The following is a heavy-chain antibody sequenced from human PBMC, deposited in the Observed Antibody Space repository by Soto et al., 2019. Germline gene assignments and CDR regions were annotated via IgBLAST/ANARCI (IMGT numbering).Heavy chain of an antibody. CDR3: XXXXXXRDGYNWAFDF. D-gene: IGHD5-12*01. Sequence: QVQLHESGPGLVKPSETLSLTCTISGDSLSSGSYYWTWIRQHPGKGLEWIGYVYSDGNTYYTPSLQSRVSISLHTSKSQFSLNLRSVXXXXXXXXXXXXXXXRDGYNWAFDFWGRGTLVSVSS. CDR1: GDSLSSGSYY. J-gene: IGHJ4*02. CDR2: VYSDGNT. V-gene: IGHV4-31*03.